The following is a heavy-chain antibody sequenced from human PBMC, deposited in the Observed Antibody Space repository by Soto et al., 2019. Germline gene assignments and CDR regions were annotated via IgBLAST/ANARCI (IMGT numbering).Heavy chain of an antibody. CDR2: IYHSGST. V-gene: IGHV4-30-2*01. CDR1: GGSISSGGYS. J-gene: IGHJ6*02. D-gene: IGHD5-12*01. CDR3: AGRCGSPYYDGMDV. Sequence: QLQLQESGSGLVKPSQTLSLTCAVSGGSISSGGYSWSWIRQAPGKGLEWIGYIYHSGSTYYNPSLKSRVPISGATSKNQFSLRLTSVTAADTAVYYCAGRCGSPYYDGMDVWGQGTTVTVSS.